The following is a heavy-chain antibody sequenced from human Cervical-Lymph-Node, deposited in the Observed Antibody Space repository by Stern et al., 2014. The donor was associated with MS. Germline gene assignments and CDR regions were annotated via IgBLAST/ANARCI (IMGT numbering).Heavy chain of an antibody. Sequence: QVQLVQSGAELKKPGSSVKVSCKASGGCLSTYTITWVRQAPGQGLEWMGRIIPALNVANYAQKFQGRLTITADKSTSTAYMEMSSLRSDDTAVYYCAGPAPLDWGQGTLVTVSS. J-gene: IGHJ4*02. CDR3: AGPAPLD. CDR1: GGCLSTYT. D-gene: IGHD2-2*01. CDR2: IIPALNVA. V-gene: IGHV1-69*09.